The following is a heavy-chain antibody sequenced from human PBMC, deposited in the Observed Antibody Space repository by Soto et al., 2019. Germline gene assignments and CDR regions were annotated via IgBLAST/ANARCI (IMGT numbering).Heavy chain of an antibody. J-gene: IGHJ4*02. CDR2: ISGSGGST. CDR1: GFTFSSYA. V-gene: IGHV3-23*01. D-gene: IGHD6-19*01. Sequence: EVQLLESGGGLVQPGGSLRLSCAASGFTFSSYAMSWVRQAPGKGLEWVSAISGSGGSTYYADSVKGRFTISRDNSKNTLYLQMDSLSAEVTAVYYCAKDRDGTGWTPMYYFDYWGQGTLVTVSS. CDR3: AKDRDGTGWTPMYYFDY.